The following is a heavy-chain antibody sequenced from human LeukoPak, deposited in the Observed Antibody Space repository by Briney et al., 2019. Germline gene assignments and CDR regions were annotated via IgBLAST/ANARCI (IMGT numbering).Heavy chain of an antibody. D-gene: IGHD1-26*01. CDR3: VSQTPLYSGSFYFDY. CDR2: IYYSGST. J-gene: IGHJ4*02. V-gene: IGHV4-39*01. CDR1: GGSVSSVSYF. Sequence: SETLSLTCTVGGGSVSSVSYFWGWIRQPPGKGLEWIGSIYYSGSTYYNPSLKSRVTISVDPSKNRFSLKLSSVTAADAAVYYCVSQTPLYSGSFYFDYWGQATMPTVSS.